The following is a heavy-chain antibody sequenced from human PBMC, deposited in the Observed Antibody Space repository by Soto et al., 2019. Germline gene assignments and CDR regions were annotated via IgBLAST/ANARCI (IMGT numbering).Heavy chain of an antibody. V-gene: IGHV3-30-3*01. D-gene: IGHD3-10*01. J-gene: IGHJ4*02. CDR3: ARGGAYYYKAGFDY. Sequence: QVQLVESGGGVVQPGRSLRLSCAASGFTFSSYAMHWVRQAPGKGLEWVAVISYDGSNKYYADSVEGRFTISRDNSKNTLYLQMNSLRAEDTAVYYCARGGAYYYKAGFDYWGQGTLVTVSS. CDR2: ISYDGSNK. CDR1: GFTFSSYA.